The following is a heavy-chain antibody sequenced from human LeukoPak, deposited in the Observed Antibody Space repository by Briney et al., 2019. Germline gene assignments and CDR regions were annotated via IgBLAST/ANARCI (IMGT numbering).Heavy chain of an antibody. D-gene: IGHD1-26*01. CDR2: IYYSGST. CDR1: GGSISSISYY. V-gene: IGHV4-39*01. CDR3: ARLRIVGATTIDY. J-gene: IGHJ4*02. Sequence: SKTLSLTCTVSGGSISSISYYWGWISQPPGKGLEWIGSIYYSGSTYYNPSLKSRVTISVDTSKNQFSLKLSSVTAADTAVYYCARLRIVGATTIDYWGQGTLVTVSS.